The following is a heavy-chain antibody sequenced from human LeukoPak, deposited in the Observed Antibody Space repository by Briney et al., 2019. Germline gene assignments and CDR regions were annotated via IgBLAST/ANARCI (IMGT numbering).Heavy chain of an antibody. CDR1: GYTFTSYA. CDR3: ARALSQWLVLGGY. V-gene: IGHV1-3*01. CDR2: INAGNGNT. J-gene: IGHJ4*02. Sequence: GGSLRLSCAASGYTFTSYAMHWVRQAPGQRLEWMGWINAGNGNTKYSQKFQGRVTITRDTSASTAYMELSSLRSEDTAVYYCARALSQWLVLGGYWGQGTLVTVSS. D-gene: IGHD6-19*01.